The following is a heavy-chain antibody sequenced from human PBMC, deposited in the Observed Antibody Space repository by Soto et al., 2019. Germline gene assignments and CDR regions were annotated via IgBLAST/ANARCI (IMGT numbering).Heavy chain of an antibody. V-gene: IGHV1-69*02. CDR2: IIPILGIA. J-gene: IGHJ4*02. CDR3: ARQYSSSWYGFDY. Sequence: SVKVSCKASGGTFSSYTISWVRQAPGQGLEWMGRIIPILGIANYAQKFQGRVTITADKSTSTAYMELSSLRSEDTAVYYCARQYSSSWYGFDYWGQGTLVTVSS. D-gene: IGHD6-13*01. CDR1: GGTFSSYT.